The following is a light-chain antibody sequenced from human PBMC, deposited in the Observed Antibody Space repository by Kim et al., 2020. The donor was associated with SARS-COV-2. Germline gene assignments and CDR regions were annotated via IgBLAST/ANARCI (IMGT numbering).Light chain of an antibody. CDR1: QSVSTY. J-gene: IGKJ2*01. CDR2: RAS. V-gene: IGKV1-5*03. Sequence: SHSTLSTSVGDRVTITCRASQSVSTYLAWYRQKPGKAPKLLVYRASTLETGVSSRFSGSGSGTEFTLTISSLQPDDFAIFYCQQYNTYPYTFGQGTKLEIK. CDR3: QQYNTYPYT.